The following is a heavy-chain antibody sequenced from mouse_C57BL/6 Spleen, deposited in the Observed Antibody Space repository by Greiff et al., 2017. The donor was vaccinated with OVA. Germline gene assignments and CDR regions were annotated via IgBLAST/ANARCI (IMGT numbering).Heavy chain of an antibody. CDR1: GYTFTDYY. CDR2: INPNNGGT. CDR3: AREDSSGYDAMDY. V-gene: IGHV1-26*01. D-gene: IGHD3-2*02. Sequence: EVKLQQSGPELVKPGASVKISCKASGYTFTDYYMNWVKQSHGKSLEWIGDINPNNGGTSYNQKFKGKATLTVDKSSSTAYMELRSLTSEDSAVYYCAREDSSGYDAMDYWGQGTSVTVSS. J-gene: IGHJ4*01.